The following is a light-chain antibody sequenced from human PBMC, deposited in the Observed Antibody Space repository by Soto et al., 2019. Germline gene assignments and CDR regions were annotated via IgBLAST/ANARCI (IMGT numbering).Light chain of an antibody. Sequence: DTQLTQSPSFLSASVGDRVTIACRASQDVSRSVGWYQQKPGTAPKLLISAASTLNSGVPSRFSGSGSGTDFTLTISSLQPEDFATYYCQQLWTYPLTLGGGTKVEI. CDR1: QDVSRS. V-gene: IGKV1-9*01. CDR2: AAS. J-gene: IGKJ4*01. CDR3: QQLWTYPLT.